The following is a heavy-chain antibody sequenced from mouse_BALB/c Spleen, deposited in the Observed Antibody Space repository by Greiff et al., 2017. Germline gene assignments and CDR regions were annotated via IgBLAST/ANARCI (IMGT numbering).Heavy chain of an antibody. CDR3: TRSRAYYGSSTYAMDY. J-gene: IGHJ4*01. D-gene: IGHD1-1*01. CDR1: GYTFTSYW. CDR2: IYPGNSDT. V-gene: IGHV1-5*01. Sequence: EVQLQQSGTVLARPGASVKMSCKASGYTFTSYWMHWVKQSPGQGLEWIGAIYPGNSDTSYNQKFKGKAKLTAVTSTSTAYMELSSLTNEDSAVYYCTRSRAYYGSSTYAMDYWGQGTSVTVSS.